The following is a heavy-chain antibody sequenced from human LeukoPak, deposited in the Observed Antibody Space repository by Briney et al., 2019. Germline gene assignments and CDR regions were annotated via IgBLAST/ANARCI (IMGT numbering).Heavy chain of an antibody. V-gene: IGHV4-30-2*01. Sequence: PSQTLSLTCTVSGGSISSGGYYWSWIRQPPGKGLEWIGEINHSGSTNYNPSLKNRVTISVDTSKNQFSLKLSSVTAADTAVYYCARGGPSYYVWGSYRYGDAFDIWGQGTMVTVSS. CDR3: ARGGPSYYVWGSYRYGDAFDI. D-gene: IGHD3-16*02. J-gene: IGHJ3*02. CDR2: INHSGST. CDR1: GGSISSGGYY.